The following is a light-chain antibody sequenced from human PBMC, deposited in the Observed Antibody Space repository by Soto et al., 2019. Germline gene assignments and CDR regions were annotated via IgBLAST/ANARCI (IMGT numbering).Light chain of an antibody. CDR1: SSDVGGYNY. J-gene: IGLJ1*01. V-gene: IGLV2-8*01. Sequence: QSVLTQPPSASGSPGQSVTISCTGTSSDVGGYNYVSWYQQHPGKAPKLMIYDVSQRPSGVPDRFSGSKSGNTASLTVSGLQAQDEADYYCSSYAGAHIVFGTGTKVTVL. CDR3: SSYAGAHIV. CDR2: DVS.